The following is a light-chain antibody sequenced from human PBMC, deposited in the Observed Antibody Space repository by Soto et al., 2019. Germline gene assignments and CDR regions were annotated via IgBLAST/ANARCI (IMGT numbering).Light chain of an antibody. CDR2: GAS. V-gene: IGKV3-15*01. Sequence: EIVMTQSPATLSVSPGERATLSCRASQSVSSNLAWYQQNPGQAPRLLIYGASTRATGIPARFSGSGSGTEFTLTISSLQPEDFATYYCQQLNNYPSTFGGGTKVDIK. CDR3: QQLNNYPST. J-gene: IGKJ4*01. CDR1: QSVSSN.